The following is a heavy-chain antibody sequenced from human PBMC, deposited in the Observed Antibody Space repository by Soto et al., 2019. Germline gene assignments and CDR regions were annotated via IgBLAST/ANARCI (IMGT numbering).Heavy chain of an antibody. Sequence: QVQLVQSGAEVKKPGASVKVSCKASGYTFTSYGISWVRQAPGQGLEWMGWISAYNGNTNYAQKLQGRVTMTTDTSTSTXYMEXXSLRXDDTAVYYCXRVNGDYVGVDYWGQGTLVTVSS. V-gene: IGHV1-18*01. CDR3: XRVNGDYVGVDY. CDR2: ISAYNGNT. D-gene: IGHD4-17*01. CDR1: GYTFTSYG. J-gene: IGHJ4*02.